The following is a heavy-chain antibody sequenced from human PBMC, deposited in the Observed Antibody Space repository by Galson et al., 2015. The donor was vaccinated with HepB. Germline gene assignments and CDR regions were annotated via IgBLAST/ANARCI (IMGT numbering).Heavy chain of an antibody. V-gene: IGHV3-23*01. J-gene: IGHJ4*02. D-gene: IGHD3-10*01. CDR3: ARDGSGTLDYFDY. CDR1: GFTFNTYV. Sequence: SLRLSCAASGFTFNTYVMTWVRQAPGKGLEWVSAIGGRDTSIYYADSAKGRFTISRDNSKNTLYLQMNSLRAEDTAIYYCARDGSGTLDYFDYWGLGTLVTVSS. CDR2: IGGRDTSI.